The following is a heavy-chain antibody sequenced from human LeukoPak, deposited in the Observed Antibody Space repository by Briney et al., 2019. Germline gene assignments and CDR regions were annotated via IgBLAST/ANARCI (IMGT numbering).Heavy chain of an antibody. CDR2: INPNTGDT. D-gene: IGHD2-8*01. Sequence: ASVKVSCKASGYPFIDYYLHWVRQAPGQGLEWMGCINPNTGDTNSAQNFQGRVIMTRDTSITTAYMELSRLKSDDTALYYCASKGAGHCYNASCMGSFDLWGQGTTVAVSS. CDR1: GYPFIDYY. V-gene: IGHV1-2*02. J-gene: IGHJ3*01. CDR3: ASKGAGHCYNASCMGSFDL.